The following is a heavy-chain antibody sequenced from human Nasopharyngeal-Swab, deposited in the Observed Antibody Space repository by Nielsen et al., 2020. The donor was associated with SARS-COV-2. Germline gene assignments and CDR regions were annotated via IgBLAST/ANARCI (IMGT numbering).Heavy chain of an antibody. J-gene: IGHJ4*02. CDR2: ISYDGSNK. V-gene: IGHV3-30-3*01. CDR3: AKGSVSGSYRSVFDY. D-gene: IGHD1-26*01. Sequence: GESLKISCAASGFTFSSYAMHWVRQAPGKGLEWVAVISYDGSNKYYADSVKGRFTISRDNSKNTLYLQMNSLRAEDTAVYYCAKGSVSGSYRSVFDYWGQGTLVTVSS. CDR1: GFTFSSYA.